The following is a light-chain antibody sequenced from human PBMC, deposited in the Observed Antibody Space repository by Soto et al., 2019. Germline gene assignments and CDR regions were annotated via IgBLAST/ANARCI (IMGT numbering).Light chain of an antibody. V-gene: IGKV3-20*01. CDR2: GAS. J-gene: IGKJ5*01. CDR1: QTVGGSH. Sequence: EIVLTQSPGTLSLSPGERATLSCRASQTVGGSHLAWYQQKPGQAPKLLIFGASNRASAIPDRFSGSGSGTEFTLIITRLETEDFAVYYCQQYGSSQITFGQGTRLEIQ. CDR3: QQYGSSQIT.